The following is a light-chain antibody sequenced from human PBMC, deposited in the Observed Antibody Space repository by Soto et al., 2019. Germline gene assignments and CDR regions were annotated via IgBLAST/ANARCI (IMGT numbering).Light chain of an antibody. J-gene: IGKJ1*01. CDR1: QSISNW. CDR3: QQYNTYSRG. Sequence: DIQMTQSPSTLSASVGDRVTITCRASQSISNWLAWYQQKPGKAPKLLIYKASSVESGVPSRFSGSGSGTEFTLTISSLQPDDFATYYCQQYNTYSRGFGQGTKVEIK. CDR2: KAS. V-gene: IGKV1-5*03.